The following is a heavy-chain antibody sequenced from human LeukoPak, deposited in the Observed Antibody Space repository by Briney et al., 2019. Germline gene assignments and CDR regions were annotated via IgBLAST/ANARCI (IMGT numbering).Heavy chain of an antibody. J-gene: IGHJ4*02. CDR1: GFAHSGYW. CDR3: AKSDYFDY. Sequence: GGSLRLSCAASGFAHSGYWMHWVRQAPGQGLVWVSRSKYDGSSATYADPVKGRFTVSRDNANNTLYLQMNSLRAEDTAVYYCAKSDYFDYWGQGTLVTVSS. V-gene: IGHV3-74*03. CDR2: SKYDGSSA.